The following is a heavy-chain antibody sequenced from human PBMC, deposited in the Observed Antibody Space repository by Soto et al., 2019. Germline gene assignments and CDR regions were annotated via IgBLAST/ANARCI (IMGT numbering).Heavy chain of an antibody. J-gene: IGHJ6*02. Sequence: ASVKVSCKASGYTFTGYYMHWVRQAPGQGLEWMGWINPNSGDTKYAQKFQDRVTMTRDTSISSAYMELSSLRSDDTAVYYCAKSGQAFAVWGQGTTVTVSS. V-gene: IGHV1-2*02. D-gene: IGHD5-12*01. CDR1: GYTFTGYY. CDR2: INPNSGDT. CDR3: AKSGQAFAV.